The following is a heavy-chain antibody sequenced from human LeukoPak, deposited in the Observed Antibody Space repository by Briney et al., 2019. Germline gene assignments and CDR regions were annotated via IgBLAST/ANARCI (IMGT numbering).Heavy chain of an antibody. CDR1: GISLSNYA. CDR2: ISERGGST. D-gene: IGHD3-10*01. J-gene: IGHJ4*02. CDR3: AKRGIVIRGILVIGYHQEAYHYDY. V-gene: IGHV3-23*01. Sequence: GGSLRLSCVVSGISLSNYAMTWVRQAPGKGLEWVSYISERGGSTTYADSVKGRLTISRDTSLNTLYLQMTSLRAEDTAAYFCAKRGIVIRGILVIGYHQEAYHYDYWGQGVLVTVSS.